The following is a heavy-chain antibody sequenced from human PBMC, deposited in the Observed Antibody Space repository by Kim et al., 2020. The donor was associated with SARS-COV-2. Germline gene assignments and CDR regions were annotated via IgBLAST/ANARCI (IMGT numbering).Heavy chain of an antibody. Sequence: GGSLRLSCAASGFTFSSTDMSWVRQAPGKGLEWVSFIYGGGGTYYADPVKGRFTISRDNSKSTLYLQMNSLRAEDMAVYYCVRDGGDWYGMDVWGQGTTVIVSS. V-gene: IGHV3-53*01. CDR1: GFTFSSTD. CDR3: VRDGGDWYGMDV. D-gene: IGHD2-21*02. J-gene: IGHJ6*02. CDR2: IYGGGGT.